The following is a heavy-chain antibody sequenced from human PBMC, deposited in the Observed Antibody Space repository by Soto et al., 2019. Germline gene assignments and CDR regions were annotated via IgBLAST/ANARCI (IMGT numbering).Heavy chain of an antibody. Sequence: QVQLVESGGGVVQSGGSLTLSCTVSGFFLSDYGMHWVRQAPGKGLEWVAATSYDGSSEYYSDSVKDRFTTSRDNSKNTVYLQMNRLRAEDKGLYYCARGGGLNQLLSGSDHWGQGTLVTVSS. D-gene: IGHD1-26*01. V-gene: IGHV3-33*05. CDR1: GFFLSDYG. J-gene: IGHJ4*02. CDR3: ARGGGLNQLLSGSDH. CDR2: TSYDGSSE.